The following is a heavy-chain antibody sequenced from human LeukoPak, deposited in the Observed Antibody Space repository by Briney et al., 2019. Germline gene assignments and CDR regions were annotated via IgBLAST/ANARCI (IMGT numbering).Heavy chain of an antibody. CDR1: GFTFSSFE. Sequence: GGSLRLSCATSGFTFSSFEMNWVRQAPGKGLEWVSYISSTGNTIYYADSVKGRFTISRDNAKSSLYPRMNSLRAEDTAVYYCARDSSGNFIPDYFDYWGQGTLVTVSS. J-gene: IGHJ4*02. V-gene: IGHV3-48*03. D-gene: IGHD3-10*01. CDR3: ARDSSGNFIPDYFDY. CDR2: ISSTGNTI.